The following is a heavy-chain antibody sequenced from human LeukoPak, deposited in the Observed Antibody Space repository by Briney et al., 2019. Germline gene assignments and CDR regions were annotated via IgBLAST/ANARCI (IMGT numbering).Heavy chain of an antibody. Sequence: GGSLRLSCAASGSTFSDYSMNWVRQAPGKGLEWVSSISSSGLYIYYADSVKGRFTISRDNAKNSLYLQMNSLRAEDTAVYYCASIYGGNSNIDYWGQGTLVAVSS. D-gene: IGHD4-23*01. V-gene: IGHV3-21*01. CDR2: ISSSGLYI. J-gene: IGHJ4*02. CDR1: GSTFSDYS. CDR3: ASIYGGNSNIDY.